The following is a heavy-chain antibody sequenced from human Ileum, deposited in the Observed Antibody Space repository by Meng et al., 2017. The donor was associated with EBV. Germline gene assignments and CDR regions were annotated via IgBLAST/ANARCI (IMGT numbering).Heavy chain of an antibody. CDR3: ARGQKGYFDL. CDR2: IYNSGST. V-gene: IGHV4-30-4*01. CDR1: VGSISSSNYY. Sequence: QEQLQESRPGLVKPSQTLYLPCTVSVGSISSSNYYWSWIRQPPGKGLEWSGHIYNSGSTYYNPSLKRRITISVDTSKTQFSLKLSSVTAADTAVYYCARGQKGYFDLWGRGTLVTVSS. J-gene: IGHJ2*01.